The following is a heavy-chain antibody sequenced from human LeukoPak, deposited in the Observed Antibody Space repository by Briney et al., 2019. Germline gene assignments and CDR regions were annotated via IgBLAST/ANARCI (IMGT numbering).Heavy chain of an antibody. Sequence: SVKVSCKASGGTFSSYAISWVRQAPGQGLEWMGRIIPILGIANYAQKFQGRVTITADKSTSTAYMELSSLRSEDTAVYCCARAPRIAVAGSHNDYWGQGTLVTVSS. CDR2: IIPILGIA. V-gene: IGHV1-69*04. D-gene: IGHD6-19*01. J-gene: IGHJ4*02. CDR3: ARAPRIAVAGSHNDY. CDR1: GGTFSSYA.